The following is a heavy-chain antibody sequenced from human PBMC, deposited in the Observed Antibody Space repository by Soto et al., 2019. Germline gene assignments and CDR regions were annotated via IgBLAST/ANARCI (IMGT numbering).Heavy chain of an antibody. CDR2: IIPIFGTA. J-gene: IGHJ6*02. D-gene: IGHD5-18*01. CDR1: GGTFSSYA. V-gene: IGHV1-69*06. CDR3: ASLPPRNTAMVTAYYYGMDV. Sequence: QVQLVQSGAEVKKPGSSVKVSCKASGGTFSSYAISWVRQAPEQGLEWMGGIIPIFGTANYAQKFQGRVTITADKSTSTAYMELSSLRSEDTAVYYCASLPPRNTAMVTAYYYGMDVWGQGTTVTVSS.